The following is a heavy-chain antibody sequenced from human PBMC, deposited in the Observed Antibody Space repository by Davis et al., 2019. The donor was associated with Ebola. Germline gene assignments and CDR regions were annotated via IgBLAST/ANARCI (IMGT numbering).Heavy chain of an antibody. V-gene: IGHV3-53*01. D-gene: IGHD6-13*01. CDR3: AKFSRAGESD. CDR2: IYSGGST. J-gene: IGHJ4*02. Sequence: GESLKISCAASGFTVSSNYMSWVRQAPGKGLEWVSVIYSGGSTYYADSVKGRITISRDNAKNSLYLQVNSLRDEDTAVYYCAKFSRAGESDWGQGTLVTVSS. CDR1: GFTVSSNY.